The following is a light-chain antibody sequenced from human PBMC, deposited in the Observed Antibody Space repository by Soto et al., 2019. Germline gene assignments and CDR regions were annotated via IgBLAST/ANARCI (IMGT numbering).Light chain of an antibody. Sequence: QSALTQPASVSGSPGQSITISCTGTSSDVGTYNLVSWYQHHPGKAPKLMIYEVTQRPSGVSSRFSGSKSGNTASLTISGLQAEDVADYHCCSYVGSSTWVFGGGTQLTVL. CDR3: CSYVGSSTWV. V-gene: IGLV2-23*02. J-gene: IGLJ3*02. CDR2: EVT. CDR1: SSDVGTYNL.